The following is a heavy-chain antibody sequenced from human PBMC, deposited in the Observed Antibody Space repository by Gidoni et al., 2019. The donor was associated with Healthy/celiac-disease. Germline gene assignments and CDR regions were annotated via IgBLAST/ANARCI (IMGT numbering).Heavy chain of an antibody. CDR3: ALWDYDSSGYPGPSDY. Sequence: QVQLVESGGGVVQPGRSLRLSCAASGVTFISYGMHWVRQAPGKGLEWVAVIWYDGSNKYYADSVKGRFTISRDNSKNTLYLQMNSLRAEDTAVYYCALWDYDSSGYPGPSDYWGQGTLVTVSS. J-gene: IGHJ4*02. CDR2: IWYDGSNK. V-gene: IGHV3-33*01. CDR1: GVTFISYG. D-gene: IGHD3-22*01.